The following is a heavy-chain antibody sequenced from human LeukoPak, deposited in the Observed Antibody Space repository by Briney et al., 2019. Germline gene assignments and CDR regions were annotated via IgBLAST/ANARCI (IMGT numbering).Heavy chain of an antibody. J-gene: IGHJ4*02. CDR2: ISAYNVNA. CDR3: ARDPGVVVAVTAPGLDY. CDR1: GYTFTSYG. D-gene: IGHD2-15*01. V-gene: IGHV1-18*01. Sequence: ASVKVSCKASGYTFTSYGITWVRQAPGQGLEWMGWISAYNVNANNAQKFQGRVIMTIDTSTSTTYMELRSLRSDDTAVYYCARDPGVVVAVTAPGLDYWGQGTLVTVSS.